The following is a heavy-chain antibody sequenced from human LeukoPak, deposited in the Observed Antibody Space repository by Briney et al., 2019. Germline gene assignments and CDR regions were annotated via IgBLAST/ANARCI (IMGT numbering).Heavy chain of an antibody. V-gene: IGHV1-18*01. D-gene: IGHD6-13*01. CDR3: ARLASSSWYTDYFDY. CDR1: GYTFTSYG. CDR2: ISAYNGNT. J-gene: IGHJ4*02. Sequence: EASVKVSCKASGYTFTSYGISWVRQAPGQGLEWMGWISAYNGNTKYVQKFQGRVTMTTDTSTSTAYMELRSLRSDDTAVYYCARLASSSWYTDYFDYWGQGTLVTVSS.